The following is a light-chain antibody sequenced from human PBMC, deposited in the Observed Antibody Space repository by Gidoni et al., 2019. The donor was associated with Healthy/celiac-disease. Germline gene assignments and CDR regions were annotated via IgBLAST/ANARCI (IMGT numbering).Light chain of an antibody. V-gene: IGKV4-1*01. J-gene: IGKJ1*01. CDR1: QSVLYSSNNKNY. CDR3: QQYDSTPKT. Sequence: DIVMTQSPDSLALSLGERATINRKSRQSVLYSSNNKNYLAWYQQKPGQPPKLLIYWASTRETGIPDRFSGSGSGTDFTLTISRLQAEDVAVYYCQQYDSTPKTFGQGTKVEIK. CDR2: WAS.